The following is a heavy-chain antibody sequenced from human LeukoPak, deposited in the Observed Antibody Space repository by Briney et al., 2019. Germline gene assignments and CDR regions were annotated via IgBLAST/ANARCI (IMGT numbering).Heavy chain of an antibody. J-gene: IGHJ4*02. V-gene: IGHV4-4*07. Sequence: PSETLSLTCTVSVGSISSYYWSWIRQPAGKGLEWIGRIYTSGSTNYDPSLKSRVTMSVDTSKNQFSLKLSSVTAADTAVYYCAREYYYDSSGPYYFDYWGQGTLVTVSS. CDR3: AREYYYDSSGPYYFDY. CDR2: IYTSGST. D-gene: IGHD3-22*01. CDR1: VGSISSYY.